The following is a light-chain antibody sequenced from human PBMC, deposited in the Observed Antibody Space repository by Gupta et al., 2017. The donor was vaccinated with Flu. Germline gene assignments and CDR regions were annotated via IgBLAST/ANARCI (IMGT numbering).Light chain of an antibody. CDR3: LLSDSDGWV. V-gene: IGLV7-46*01. CDR2: DTT. CDR1: TGAVTSGHY. Sequence: QAVVTQEPSLTVSPGGTVTLTCGSSTGAVTSGHYPYWFQQRPGQAPRTLIYDTTNNNTPTPARFSGSLPGGKAALTLSGAQAEAEDEHYCLLSDSDGWVFGGGTKVTVL. J-gene: IGLJ3*02.